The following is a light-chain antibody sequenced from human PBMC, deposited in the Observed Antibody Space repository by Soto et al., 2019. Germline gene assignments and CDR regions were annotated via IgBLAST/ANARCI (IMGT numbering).Light chain of an antibody. CDR1: QSISSW. Sequence: EIQMTQAPSTLSASVGDRVNITFRASQSISSWLAWYQQKQGKAPKLLIYDASSLESGVPSRFRGSGSGTECTLPISRLQPDDFETYYCQQYNSYSQTFGQGTKV. V-gene: IGKV1-5*01. CDR3: QQYNSYSQT. CDR2: DAS. J-gene: IGKJ1*01.